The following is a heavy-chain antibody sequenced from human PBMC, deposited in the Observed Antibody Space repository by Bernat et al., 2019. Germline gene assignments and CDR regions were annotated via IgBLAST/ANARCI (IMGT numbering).Heavy chain of an antibody. CDR2: IYSGGST. D-gene: IGHD3-10*01. V-gene: IGHV3-66*03. Sequence: EVQLVESGGGLIQPGGSLRLSCAASGFTVSSNYMSWVRQAPGKGLEWVSVIYSGGSTYYADSVKGRFTISRDNSKNTLYLQMNSLRAEDTAVYYCATGGPGDMVREAIIVWGQGTLVTVSS. J-gene: IGHJ4*02. CDR1: GFTVSSNY. CDR3: ATGGPGDMVREAIIV.